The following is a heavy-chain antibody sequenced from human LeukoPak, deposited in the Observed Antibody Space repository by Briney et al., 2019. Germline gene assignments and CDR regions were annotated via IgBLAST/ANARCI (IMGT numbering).Heavy chain of an antibody. CDR1: GYTFTSYY. V-gene: IGHV1-46*01. CDR3: ARAEKTLLLRFDY. CDR2: INPSGGSK. D-gene: IGHD2-15*01. Sequence: ASVKVSCKASGYTFTSYYMHWVRQAPGQGLEWMGKINPSGGSKSYAQKFQGRVTMTRDTSTSTVYMELSSLGSEDTAVYYCARAEKTLLLRFDYWGQGTLVTVSS. J-gene: IGHJ4*02.